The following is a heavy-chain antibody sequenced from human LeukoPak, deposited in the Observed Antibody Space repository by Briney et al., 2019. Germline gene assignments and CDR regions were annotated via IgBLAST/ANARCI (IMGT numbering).Heavy chain of an antibody. CDR3: TSQTVARWFDP. Sequence: SETLSLTCAVYGGSFSGYYWSWIRQPPGKGLEWIGEINHSGSTNYNPALKSRATISVDTSKNQFSLKLSSVTAADTAVYYCTSQTVARWFDPWGQGTLVTVSS. CDR1: GGSFSGYY. D-gene: IGHD1-14*01. V-gene: IGHV4-34*01. J-gene: IGHJ5*02. CDR2: INHSGST.